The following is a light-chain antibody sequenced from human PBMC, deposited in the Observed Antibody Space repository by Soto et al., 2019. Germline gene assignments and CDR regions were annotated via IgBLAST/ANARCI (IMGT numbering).Light chain of an antibody. CDR1: QSITNY. Sequence: DIQMTQSPSSLSASVGDRVIVTCRASQSITNYLNWYHQKPGTAPNLLIYAASSLQSGVPSRFSGSGSGTDFTLTIISLQPEDVATYNCQQSYDSPWTFGQGTKVEVK. V-gene: IGKV1-39*01. CDR3: QQSYDSPWT. CDR2: AAS. J-gene: IGKJ1*01.